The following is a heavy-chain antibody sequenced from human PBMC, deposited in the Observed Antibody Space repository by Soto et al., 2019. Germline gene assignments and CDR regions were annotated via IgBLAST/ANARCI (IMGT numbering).Heavy chain of an antibody. D-gene: IGHD5-18*01. CDR3: ARVPPYSQPKSNWFDP. CDR2: INPSGGST. CDR1: GYTFTSYY. V-gene: IGHV1-46*01. Sequence: GASVKVSCKASGYTFTSYYMHWVRQAPGQGLEWMGIINPSGGSTSYAQKFQGRVTMTRDTSTSTVYMELSSLRSEDTAVYYCARVPPYSQPKSNWFDPWGQGTLVTVSS. J-gene: IGHJ5*02.